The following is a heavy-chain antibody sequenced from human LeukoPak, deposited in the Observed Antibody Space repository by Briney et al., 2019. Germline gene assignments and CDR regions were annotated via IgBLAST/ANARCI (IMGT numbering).Heavy chain of an antibody. D-gene: IGHD5-18*01. CDR3: AKPVGDTAMGDAFDI. CDR1: GFTFSSYG. J-gene: IGHJ3*02. CDR2: IWYDGSNK. Sequence: GGSLRLSCAASGFTFSSYGMHWVRQAPGKGLEWVAVIWYDGSNKYYADSVKGRFTISRDNSKNTLYLQMNSLRAEDTAVYYCAKPVGDTAMGDAFDIWGQGTMVTVSS. V-gene: IGHV3-33*06.